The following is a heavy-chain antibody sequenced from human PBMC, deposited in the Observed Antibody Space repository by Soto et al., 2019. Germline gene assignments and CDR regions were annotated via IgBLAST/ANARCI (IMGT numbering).Heavy chain of an antibody. CDR2: ISYDGKQT. CDR1: GVTFKDYG. V-gene: IGHV3-30*03. J-gene: IGHJ2*01. Sequence: GGSLRLSCGAPGVTFKDYGMHWVRQAPGKGLEWVAVISYDGKQTYYADSVKGRFTISKDKSKRTLFLQMNSLRVDDTAVYYCARDGWGSDWYFDLWGRGTLVTVSS. D-gene: IGHD3-16*01. CDR3: ARDGWGSDWYFDL.